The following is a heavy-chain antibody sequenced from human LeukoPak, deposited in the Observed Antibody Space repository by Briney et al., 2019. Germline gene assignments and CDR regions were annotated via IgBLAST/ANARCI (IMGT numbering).Heavy chain of an antibody. V-gene: IGHV3-74*01. Sequence: GGSLRLSCAASGFTFSSSWMHWVRQAPGKGLVWVARINTDGSITNYADSVNGRFTISRDSAKSTLYLQMNSLRAEDTAVYYCIRSLNGADAFWGQGTLVTVSS. D-gene: IGHD4-17*01. CDR2: INTDGSIT. CDR3: IRSLNGADAF. J-gene: IGHJ4*02. CDR1: GFTFSSSW.